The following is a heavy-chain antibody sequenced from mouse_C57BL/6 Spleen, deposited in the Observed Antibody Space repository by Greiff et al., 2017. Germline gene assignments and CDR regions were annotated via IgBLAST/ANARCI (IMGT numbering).Heavy chain of an antibody. D-gene: IGHD1-1*01. Sequence: VQLVESGPGLVAPSQSLSITCTVSGFSLTSYAISWVRQPPGTGLEWLGVIWTGGGTNYNSALKSRLSISKDNSKSQVFLKMNSLQTDDTARYXCARNSFGSSGAMDYWGQGTSVTVSS. V-gene: IGHV2-9-1*01. CDR2: IWTGGGT. CDR3: ARNSFGSSGAMDY. J-gene: IGHJ4*01. CDR1: GFSLTSYA.